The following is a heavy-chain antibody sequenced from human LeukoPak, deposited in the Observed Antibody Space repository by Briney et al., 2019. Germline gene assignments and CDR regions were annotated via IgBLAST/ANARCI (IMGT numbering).Heavy chain of an antibody. D-gene: IGHD6-6*01. CDR1: GYTFITYD. CDR3: ARDPLYSSSSGYGWFDP. V-gene: IGHV1-8*01. J-gene: IGHJ5*02. Sequence: ASVKVSCKASGYTFITYDINWVRQATGQGLEWMGWMSPNSGNTGYAQKFQGRVTMTRNTAMSTAYMELSSLRSEDTAVYYCARDPLYSSSSGYGWFDPWGQGTLVTVSS. CDR2: MSPNSGNT.